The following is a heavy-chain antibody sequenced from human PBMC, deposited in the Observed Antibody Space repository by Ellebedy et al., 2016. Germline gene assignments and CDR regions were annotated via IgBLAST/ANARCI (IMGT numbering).Heavy chain of an antibody. J-gene: IGHJ4*02. Sequence: GESLKISXAASGFTFSDYYMSWIRQAPGKGLEWVSYISSSGSTIYYADSVKGRFTISRDNAKNSLYLQMNSLRAEDTAVYYCAGDILTGPYDYWGQGTLVTVSS. CDR1: GFTFSDYY. D-gene: IGHD3-9*01. V-gene: IGHV3-11*01. CDR2: ISSSGSTI. CDR3: AGDILTGPYDY.